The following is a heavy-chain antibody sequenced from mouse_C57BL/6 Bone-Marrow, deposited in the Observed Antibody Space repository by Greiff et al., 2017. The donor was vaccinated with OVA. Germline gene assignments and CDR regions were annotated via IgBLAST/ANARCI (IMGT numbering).Heavy chain of an antibody. CDR1: GYSITSDY. J-gene: IGHJ1*03. CDR3: ARSDDYDVDWYFDV. D-gene: IGHD2-4*01. V-gene: IGHV3-8*01. Sequence: DVKLVESGPGLAKPSQTLSLTCSVTGYSITSDYWNWIRKFPGNKLEYMGYISYSGSTYYNPSLKSRISITRDTSKNQYYLQLNSVTTEDTATYYCARSDDYDVDWYFDVWGTGTTVTVSS. CDR2: ISYSGST.